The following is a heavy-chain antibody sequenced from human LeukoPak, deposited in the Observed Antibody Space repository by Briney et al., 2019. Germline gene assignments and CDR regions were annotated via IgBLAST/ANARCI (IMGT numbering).Heavy chain of an antibody. CDR2: IGAASDT. CDR3: ARGPPRGKYYYMDV. V-gene: IGHV3-13*01. CDR1: GFTFSSFD. D-gene: IGHD1-1*01. J-gene: IGHJ6*03. Sequence: GGSLRLSCAASGFTFSSFDMHWVRQPTGQGLEWVSTIGAASDTYYPGSVEGRFTLSRDNAKNSLYLQMNSLTAGDTAVYYCARGPPRGKYYYMDVWGKGTTVTVSS.